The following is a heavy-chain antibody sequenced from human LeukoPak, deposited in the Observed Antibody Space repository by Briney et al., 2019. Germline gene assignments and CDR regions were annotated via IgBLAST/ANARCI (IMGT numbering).Heavy chain of an antibody. J-gene: IGHJ4*02. CDR1: GFTVSSNY. Sequence: PGGSLRLSCAASGFTVSSNYMSRVRQAPGEGLEWVSVIYSGGSTYYADSVKGRFTISRDNSKNTLYLQMNSLRVEDTALYYCAKTPGRVDPYDYWGQGTLVIVSS. D-gene: IGHD3-3*01. CDR2: IYSGGST. V-gene: IGHV3-53*01. CDR3: AKTPGRVDPYDY.